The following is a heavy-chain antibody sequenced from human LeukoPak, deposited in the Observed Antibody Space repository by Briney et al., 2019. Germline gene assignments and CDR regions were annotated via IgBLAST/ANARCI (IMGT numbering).Heavy chain of an antibody. V-gene: IGHV1-3*01. CDR2: INAGNGNT. J-gene: IGHJ4*02. Sequence: ASVKVSCKASGYTFSSYAMHWVRQAPGQRLEWMGWINAGNGNTKYSQKFQGRVTITRDTSASTAYMVLSSLRSEDTAVYYCAEPYYYDSSGYYSWGQGTLVTVSS. CDR3: AEPYYYDSSGYYS. D-gene: IGHD3-22*01. CDR1: GYTFSSYA.